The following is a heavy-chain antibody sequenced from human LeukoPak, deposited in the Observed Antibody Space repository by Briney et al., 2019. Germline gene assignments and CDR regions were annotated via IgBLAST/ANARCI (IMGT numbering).Heavy chain of an antibody. J-gene: IGHJ5*02. CDR2: IRSSSET. D-gene: IGHD5-12*01. CDR3: ARGAGNSGYGCDL. V-gene: IGHV3-48*01. Sequence: GGSLRLSCAASGFIFSQYSMNWVRQAPGKGLEWVSHIRSSSETFYADSVKGRFTISRDNARDSLYLQMNNLRGEDTAIYYCARGAGNSGYGCDLWGQGTLVTVSS. CDR1: GFIFSQYS.